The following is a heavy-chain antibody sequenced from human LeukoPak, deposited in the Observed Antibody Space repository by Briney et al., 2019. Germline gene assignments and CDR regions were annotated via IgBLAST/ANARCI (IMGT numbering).Heavy chain of an antibody. V-gene: IGHV3-74*01. J-gene: IGHJ4*02. CDR2: INSDGSER. Sequence: GGSLRLSCEASGFTFSRHWMHWVRQGPGKGLAWVSQINSDGSERGYADSVKGRFTSSRDNAKNTLYLQMNSLTVEDTAVYYCALRSYDSSRYSDYWGQGTLVTVSS. CDR3: ALRSYDSSRYSDY. CDR1: GFTFSRHW. D-gene: IGHD3-22*01.